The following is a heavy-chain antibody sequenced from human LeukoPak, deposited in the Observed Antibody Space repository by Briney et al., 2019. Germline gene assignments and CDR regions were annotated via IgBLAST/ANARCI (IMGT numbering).Heavy chain of an antibody. D-gene: IGHD6-19*01. CDR3: VKQAGVY. V-gene: IGHV3-7*01. Sequence: PGGSLRLSCAASGFTISNLWMTWVRQAPGKGLECVANIKGDGSEKNYVDSVKGRFTISRDDAKNSLYLQMNSLRAEDTAVYYRVKQAGVYWGQGTLVTVSS. CDR1: GFTISNLW. CDR2: IKGDGSEK. J-gene: IGHJ4*02.